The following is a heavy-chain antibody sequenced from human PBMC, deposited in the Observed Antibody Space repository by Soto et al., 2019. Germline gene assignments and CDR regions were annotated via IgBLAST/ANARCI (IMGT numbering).Heavy chain of an antibody. CDR2: IYWDDDK. CDR3: AHRVLCTVFGLVTTTAIFFDF. Sequence: QITLNESGPTVVRPTETLTLTCRFSGFSLTTSGVGAGWIRQSPGKAPEWLALIYWDDDKRYSASLKSRLTITKDTSKNQVVLTVSDLDPTDTATYYCAHRVLCTVFGLVTTTAIFFDFWGPGTPVAVSS. D-gene: IGHD3-3*01. V-gene: IGHV2-5*02. CDR1: GFSLTTSGVG. J-gene: IGHJ4*02.